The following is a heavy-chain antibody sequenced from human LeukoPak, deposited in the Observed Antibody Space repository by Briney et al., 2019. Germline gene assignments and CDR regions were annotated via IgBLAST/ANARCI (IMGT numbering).Heavy chain of an antibody. CDR1: GFTFSSYS. CDR3: AREGLAAAVTVVYFDY. D-gene: IGHD6-13*01. Sequence: GGSLRLSCAASGFTFSSYSMNWVRQAPGRGLEWVSSISSSSSYIYYADSVKGRFTISRDNAKNSLYLQMNSLRAEDTAVYYCAREGLAAAVTVVYFDYWGQGTLVTVSS. V-gene: IGHV3-21*01. CDR2: ISSSSSYI. J-gene: IGHJ4*02.